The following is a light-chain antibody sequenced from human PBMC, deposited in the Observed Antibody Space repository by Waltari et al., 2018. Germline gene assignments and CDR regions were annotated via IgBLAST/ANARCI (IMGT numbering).Light chain of an antibody. CDR1: QNIHDN. CDR3: QQYNKSPPLT. J-gene: IGKJ4*01. V-gene: IGKV3-15*01. CDR2: GAS. Sequence: EVLMTQSPATLSVSPGERVTLSCRASQNIHDNLACHQQKPGQAHRLLIYGASTRATAITPRFRGRGSATEFTLTISSLQSEDFAIYYCQQYNKSPPLTFVGVTKVEIK.